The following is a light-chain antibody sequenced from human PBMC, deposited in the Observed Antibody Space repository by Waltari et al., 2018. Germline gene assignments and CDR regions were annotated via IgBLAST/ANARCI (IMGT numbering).Light chain of an antibody. J-gene: IGLJ1*01. V-gene: IGLV2-14*01. CDR2: EVS. CDR1: SSDVGPYAS. CDR3: SSFTTSSTQV. Sequence: QSALTQPASVYGSPGHSITISSTRPSSDVGPYASVLWYQQYPGKAPKLMIFEVSNRPSGASIRFSGSKSGNTASLTISGLLPEDEADYYCSSFTTSSTQVFGTGTKVTVL.